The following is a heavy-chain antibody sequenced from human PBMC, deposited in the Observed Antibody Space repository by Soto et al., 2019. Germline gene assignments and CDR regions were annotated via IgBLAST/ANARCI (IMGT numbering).Heavy chain of an antibody. V-gene: IGHV4-39*01. J-gene: IGHJ5*02. CDR1: GGSISSSSYY. Sequence: QLQLQESGPGLVKPSETLSLTCTVSGGSISSSSYYWGWIRQPPGKGLEWIGSIYYSGSTYYNPSLMSLVTISVDTSKNQFSLKLSSVTAADTAVYYCARQMVAVDRNWFDPWGQGTLVTVSS. D-gene: IGHD6-19*01. CDR3: ARQMVAVDRNWFDP. CDR2: IYYSGST.